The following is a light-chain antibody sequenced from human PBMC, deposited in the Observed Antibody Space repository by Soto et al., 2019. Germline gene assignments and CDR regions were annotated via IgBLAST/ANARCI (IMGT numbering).Light chain of an antibody. CDR3: QAWDSSAVV. CDR1: KLGDKY. Sequence: SSELTQPPSVSVSPGQTPTITCSGDKLGDKYASWYQQKPGQSPVLIIYQDTKRPSGIPERFSGSNSGNTATLTISETQAMDEADYYCQAWDSSAVVFGGGTKVTVL. V-gene: IGLV3-1*01. CDR2: QDT. J-gene: IGLJ2*01.